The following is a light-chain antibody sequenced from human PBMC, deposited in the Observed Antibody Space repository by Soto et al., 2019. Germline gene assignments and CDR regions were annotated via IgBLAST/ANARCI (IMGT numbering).Light chain of an antibody. CDR2: GAS. CDR1: QSLRTY. CDR3: QQSYTSPVT. Sequence: DIQMTQSPSSLSVSIGDRVTITCRASQSLRTYLNWYEQKPGKAPNLLIYGASTLQSGVPSRFSGGGAGTYFTLTISGLQPEDFGYYYCQQSYTSPVTFGGGTKVEIK. V-gene: IGKV1-39*01. J-gene: IGKJ4*01.